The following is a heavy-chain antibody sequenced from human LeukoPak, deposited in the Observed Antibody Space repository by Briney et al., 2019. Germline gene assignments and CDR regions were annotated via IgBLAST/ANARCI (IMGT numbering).Heavy chain of an antibody. V-gene: IGHV4-59*06. CDR3: APYYDSSGFDY. J-gene: IGHJ4*02. CDR2: IYYSGSI. D-gene: IGHD3-22*01. CDR1: VGSISSYF. Sequence: SETLSLTCTVPVGSISSYFWSWIRQPLRKGLEWIGYIYYSGSIYYNPSLKSRVTISVDTSKNQFSLKLSSVTAADTAVYYCAPYYDSSGFDYWGQGTLVTVSS.